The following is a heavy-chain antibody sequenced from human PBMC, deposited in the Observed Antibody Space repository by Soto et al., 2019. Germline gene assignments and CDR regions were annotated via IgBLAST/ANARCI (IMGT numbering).Heavy chain of an antibody. CDR2: IYYSGST. J-gene: IGHJ4*02. V-gene: IGHV4-59*08. CDR3: ARLWGYYNDY. Sequence: PSETLSLTCTVSGGSICSYYWSWIRQPPGKGLEWIGYIYYSGSTNYNPSLKSRVTISVDTSKNQFSLKLSSVTAADTAVYYCARLWGYYNDYWGQGTLVTVSS. CDR1: GGSICSYY. D-gene: IGHD3-22*01.